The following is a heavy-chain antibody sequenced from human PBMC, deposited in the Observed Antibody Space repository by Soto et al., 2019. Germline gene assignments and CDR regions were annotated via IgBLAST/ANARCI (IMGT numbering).Heavy chain of an antibody. J-gene: IGHJ4*02. CDR2: IYPGDSDT. Sequence: EVQLVQSGAEVKKPGESLKISCEASGYGFANYWSGWVRQMPGKGLGWMGIIYPGDSDTRYSPSFQGHVTISADRSSSTACLQWSSLEASDTAIYYCAWGPSHGWFQHFDYWGQGTVVTVSS. D-gene: IGHD6-19*01. CDR1: GYGFANYW. CDR3: AWGPSHGWFQHFDY. V-gene: IGHV5-51*01.